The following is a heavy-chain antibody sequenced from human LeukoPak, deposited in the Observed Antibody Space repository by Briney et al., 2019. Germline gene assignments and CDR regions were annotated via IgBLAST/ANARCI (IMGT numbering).Heavy chain of an antibody. Sequence: GGSLRLSCAASGFTFSNAWMSWVRQAPGKGLEWVGRIKSKTDGGTTDYAAPVKGRFTISRDDSKNTLYLQMNSLKTEDTAVYYCTTDRYYDSSGYYYCYYYGMDVWGQGTTVTVSS. J-gene: IGHJ6*02. CDR2: IKSKTDGGTT. CDR3: TTDRYYDSSGYYYCYYYGMDV. D-gene: IGHD3-22*01. V-gene: IGHV3-15*01. CDR1: GFTFSNAW.